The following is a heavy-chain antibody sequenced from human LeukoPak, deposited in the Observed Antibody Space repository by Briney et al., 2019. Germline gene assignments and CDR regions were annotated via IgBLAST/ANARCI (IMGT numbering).Heavy chain of an antibody. Sequence: GSSVKVSCKASGGTFSSYSISWVRQAPGQGLEGMGRIIPIFGTANYAQKFQGRVTITTDESTSTAYMALSSLRSEDTAVYYCARDQKELAVAGVFDYWGQGTLVTVSS. CDR2: IIPIFGTA. CDR3: ARDQKELAVAGVFDY. J-gene: IGHJ4*02. V-gene: IGHV1-69*05. CDR1: GGTFSSYS. D-gene: IGHD6-19*01.